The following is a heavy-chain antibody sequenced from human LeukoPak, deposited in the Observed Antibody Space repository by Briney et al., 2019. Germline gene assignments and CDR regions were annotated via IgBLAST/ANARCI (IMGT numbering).Heavy chain of an antibody. D-gene: IGHD3-22*01. V-gene: IGHV3-21*01. Sequence: GGSLRLSCAASGFTFSSYSMNWVRQAPGKGLEWVSSISSSSSYIYYADSVKGRFTISRANAKNSLYLQMNSLRAEDTAVYYCANAEGDSSGYYHGWFDPWGQGTLVTVSS. CDR3: ANAEGDSSGYYHGWFDP. CDR1: GFTFSSYS. J-gene: IGHJ5*02. CDR2: ISSSSSYI.